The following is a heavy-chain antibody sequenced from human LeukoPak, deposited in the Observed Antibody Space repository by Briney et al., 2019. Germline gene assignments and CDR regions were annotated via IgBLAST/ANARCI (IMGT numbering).Heavy chain of an antibody. Sequence: GGSLRLSCAVSGFTFSSYRMNWVRQAPGKGLEWVSSISTSSSYIYYADSVKGRFTISRDNAKNSLYLQMNSLRAADTAVYYCARDSTMAAARPFDYWGQGTLVTVSS. CDR2: ISTSSSYI. CDR3: ARDSTMAAARPFDY. V-gene: IGHV3-21*01. D-gene: IGHD6-6*01. CDR1: GFTFSSYR. J-gene: IGHJ4*02.